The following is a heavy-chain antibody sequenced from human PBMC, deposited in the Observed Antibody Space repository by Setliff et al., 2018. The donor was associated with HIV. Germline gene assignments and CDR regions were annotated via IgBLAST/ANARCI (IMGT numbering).Heavy chain of an antibody. V-gene: IGHV3-23*01. Sequence: PGGSLRLSCAASGLTFSTYAMTWVRQAPGKGLEWVSTISGTGGNTYYVDSVKGRFTVSRDNSKSTLYLQMDSLRPEDTAVYYCARDPLQPFSYFDFWGLGTLVTVSS. CDR3: ARDPLQPFSYFDF. CDR1: GLTFSTYA. CDR2: ISGTGGNT. D-gene: IGHD6-13*01. J-gene: IGHJ4*02.